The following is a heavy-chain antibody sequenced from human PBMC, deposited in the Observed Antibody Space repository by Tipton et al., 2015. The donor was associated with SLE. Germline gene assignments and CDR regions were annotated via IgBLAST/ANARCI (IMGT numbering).Heavy chain of an antibody. CDR1: GGSISSGSYY. V-gene: IGHV4-61*09. Sequence: LRLSCTVSGGSISSGSYYWSWIRQPAGKGLEWIGYIYTSGSTNYNPSLKSRVTISVDTSKNQFSLKLSSVTAADTAVYYCARGSGYDLWGQGTLVTVSS. CDR2: IYTSGST. D-gene: IGHD5-12*01. J-gene: IGHJ4*02. CDR3: ARGSGYDL.